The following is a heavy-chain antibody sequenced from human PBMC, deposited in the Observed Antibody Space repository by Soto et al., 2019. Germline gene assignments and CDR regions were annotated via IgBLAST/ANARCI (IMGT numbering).Heavy chain of an antibody. J-gene: IGHJ4*02. D-gene: IGHD3-3*01. CDR2: ISGSDAKT. Sequence: DVQLLESGGGLVQPGGSLRLSCAASGFSFSSYAMCWVRQAPGKGLEWVSTISGSDAKTFYADSLKGRFSIARDTSKNTLYLQMNSLRADDTAVYYCARWSYLDYWGQGARVTVSS. CDR1: GFSFSSYA. V-gene: IGHV3-23*01. CDR3: ARWSYLDY.